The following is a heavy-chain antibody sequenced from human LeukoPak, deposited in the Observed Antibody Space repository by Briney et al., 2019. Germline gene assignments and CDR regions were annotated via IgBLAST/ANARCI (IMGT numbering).Heavy chain of an antibody. CDR1: GFTFSSYS. V-gene: IGHV3-48*04. Sequence: PGGSLRLSCAACGFTFSSYSMNWVRQAPGKGLEWVSYISSSSSTIYYADSVKGRFTISRDNAKNSLYLQMNSLRAEDTAVYYCARVDGWELSYDDYWGQGTLVTVSS. D-gene: IGHD1-26*01. CDR2: ISSSSSTI. J-gene: IGHJ4*02. CDR3: ARVDGWELSYDDY.